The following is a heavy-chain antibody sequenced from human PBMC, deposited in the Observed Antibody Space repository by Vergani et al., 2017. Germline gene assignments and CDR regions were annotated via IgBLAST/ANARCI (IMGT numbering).Heavy chain of an antibody. V-gene: IGHV3-30*02. CDR3: IKEGLFRMPTDIDF. D-gene: IGHD2-15*01. CDR1: GFTFSLSA. Sequence: QMQLVESGGGVVQPGGSPRLSCAASGFTFSLSAMHWVRLAPGRGLEWLAFIRSDSGERYHAHSVEGRFSISRDNSKNTLYLQMNSLRPDDSATYYCIKEGLFRMPTDIDFWGQGTLVTVSS. CDR2: IRSDSGER. J-gene: IGHJ4*02.